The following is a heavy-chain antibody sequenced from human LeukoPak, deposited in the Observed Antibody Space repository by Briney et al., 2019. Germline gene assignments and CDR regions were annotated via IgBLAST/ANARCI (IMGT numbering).Heavy chain of an antibody. D-gene: IGHD2-15*01. CDR3: GRKAGDCGGGSCYSTDY. Sequence: SVKVSCKAFGGSFSSEAISWVRQAPGQGLEWMGGIIPIFGTANYAQKFQGRATITTDESTSTAYMEVSSLRSEDTAVYYCGRKAGDCGGGSCYSTDYCGQGTLVTVSS. CDR1: GGSFSSEA. J-gene: IGHJ4*02. CDR2: IIPIFGTA. V-gene: IGHV1-69*05.